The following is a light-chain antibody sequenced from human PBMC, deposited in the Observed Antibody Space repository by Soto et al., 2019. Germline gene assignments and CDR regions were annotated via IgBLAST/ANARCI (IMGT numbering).Light chain of an antibody. J-gene: IGLJ1*01. V-gene: IGLV1-40*01. Sequence: QSVLTQPPSVSGAPGQRGTICCTGSSSNIGAGYDVHWYQQLPGTAPKLPISGNSNRPSGVPDRCSGSKSGTSASLAITGLQAEDEADYYCQSYDSSLSVYFGTGTKLTVL. CDR1: SSNIGAGYD. CDR2: GNS. CDR3: QSYDSSLSVY.